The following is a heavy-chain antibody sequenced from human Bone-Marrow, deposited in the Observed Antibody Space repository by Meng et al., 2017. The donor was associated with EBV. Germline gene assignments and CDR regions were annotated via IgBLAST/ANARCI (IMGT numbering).Heavy chain of an antibody. CDR2: IYYSWST. D-gene: IGHD1-26*01. J-gene: IGHJ5*02. CDR1: CGSISSGGYY. CDR3: ARHPGGMNWFDP. V-gene: IGHV4-30-4*01. Sequence: QVQLQESGPVLEKPSQTLSLTCAVSCGSISSGGYYWSWIGQPPGKGLEWIGYIYYSWSTYYNSSLKSRVTISVDTSKNQFSLKLSSVTAADTAVYYCARHPGGMNWFDPWGQGTLVTVSS.